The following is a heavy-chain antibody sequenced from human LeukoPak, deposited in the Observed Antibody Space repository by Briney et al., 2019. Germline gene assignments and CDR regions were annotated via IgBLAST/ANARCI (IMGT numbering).Heavy chain of an antibody. CDR2: ISGDGGTT. D-gene: IGHD6-13*01. J-gene: IGHJ4*02. V-gene: IGHV3-43*02. CDR3: AKKSGAPANFDY. CDR1: GFTFDDHP. Sequence: GGSLRLSCGASGFTFDDHPMHSVRQVPGKGLEWVSLISGDGGTTSYADSVKGRFTISRDNSKNSLYLQMNSLRTEDTALYYCAKKSGAPANFDYWGQGTLVTVSS.